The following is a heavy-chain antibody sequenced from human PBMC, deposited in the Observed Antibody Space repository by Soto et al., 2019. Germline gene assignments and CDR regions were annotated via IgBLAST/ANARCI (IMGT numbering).Heavy chain of an antibody. CDR2: ISGSGGST. J-gene: IGHJ3*02. CDR1: GYTLSSYA. D-gene: IGHD2-15*01. CDR3: AMSVVAAKEGAFDI. V-gene: IGHV3-23*01. Sequence: EVQLLESGGGLVQPGGSLRLSCAASGYTLSSYAMSWVRQAPGKGLEWVSAISGSGGSTYYADSVKGRFTISRDNSKNTLYLQMNSLRAEDTAVYYCAMSVVAAKEGAFDIWGQGTMVTVSS.